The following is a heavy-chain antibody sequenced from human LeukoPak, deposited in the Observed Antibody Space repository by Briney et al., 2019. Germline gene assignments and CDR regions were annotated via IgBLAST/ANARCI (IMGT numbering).Heavy chain of an antibody. CDR1: GYTFTGYY. D-gene: IGHD1-26*01. Sequence: GASVKVSCKASGYTFTGYYMHWVRQAPGQGLEWMGWINPNSGGTNYAQKFQGRVTMTRNTSISTAYMELSSLRSEDTAVYYCARTSDSGSYLDYYFDYWGQGTLVTVSS. CDR3: ARTSDSGSYLDYYFDY. J-gene: IGHJ4*02. V-gene: IGHV1-2*02. CDR2: INPNSGGT.